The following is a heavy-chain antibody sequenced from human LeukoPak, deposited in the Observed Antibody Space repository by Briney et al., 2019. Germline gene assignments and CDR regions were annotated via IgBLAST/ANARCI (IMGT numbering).Heavy chain of an antibody. D-gene: IGHD3-22*01. CDR3: AKTPKGDSSGYAEYFQH. V-gene: IGHV3-23*01. CDR2: ITGSGGST. CDR1: GLTFSAYA. J-gene: IGHJ1*01. Sequence: PGGSLRLSCAASGLTFSAYAMSWVRQAPGKGLEWASAITGSGGSTNSADSVKGRFTISRDNSKNTLYLQMNSLRAEDTAVYYCAKTPKGDSSGYAEYFQHWGQGTLVTVSS.